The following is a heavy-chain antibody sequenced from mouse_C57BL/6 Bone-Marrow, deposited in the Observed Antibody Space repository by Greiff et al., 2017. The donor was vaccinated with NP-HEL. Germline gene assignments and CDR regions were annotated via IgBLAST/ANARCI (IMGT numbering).Heavy chain of an antibody. Sequence: EVQLVESGEGLVKPGGSLKLSCAASGFTFSSYAMSWVRQTPEKRLEWVAYISSGGDYIYYADTVKGRFTISRDNARNTLYLQMSSLKSEDTAMYYCTRDLDYYGSSYDYFDDWGQGTTLTVSS. J-gene: IGHJ2*01. D-gene: IGHD1-1*01. CDR1: GFTFSSYA. V-gene: IGHV5-9-1*02. CDR2: ISSGGDYI. CDR3: TRDLDYYGSSYDYFDD.